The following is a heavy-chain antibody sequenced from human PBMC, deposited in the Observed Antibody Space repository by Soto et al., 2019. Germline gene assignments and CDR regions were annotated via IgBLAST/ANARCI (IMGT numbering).Heavy chain of an antibody. D-gene: IGHD5-18*01. J-gene: IGHJ4*02. CDR2: INPSGGST. V-gene: IGHV1-46*01. CDR1: GYPLTRHH. CDR3: ARAYNYGAFDY. Sequence: SVKVSCKAPGYPLTRHHMHWVRQAPGQGLEWMGIINPSGGSTNYAQKFQGRVTMTRDTSTSTVYMELSSLRSEDTAVYYCARAYNYGAFDYWGQGALVTVSS.